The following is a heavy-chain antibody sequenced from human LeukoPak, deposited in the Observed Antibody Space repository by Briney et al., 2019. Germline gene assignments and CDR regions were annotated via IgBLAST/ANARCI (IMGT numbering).Heavy chain of an antibody. J-gene: IGHJ5*02. Sequence: TLSLTCAVYVVYFNDDYWSWLRHPPGKGLEWIGEIIHSGSTNYNPSLKSRVTISVDTSKNQFSLKLTSVTAADTAVYYCARGRVISSGSYDPWGQGTLVTVSS. CDR3: ARGRVISSGSYDP. CDR1: VVYFNDDY. D-gene: IGHD3-10*01. V-gene: IGHV4-34*01. CDR2: IIHSGST.